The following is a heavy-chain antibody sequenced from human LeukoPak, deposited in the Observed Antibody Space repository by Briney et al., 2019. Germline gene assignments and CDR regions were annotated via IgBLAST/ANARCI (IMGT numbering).Heavy chain of an antibody. Sequence: SETLSLTCAVSGGSLSCYYWSWIRQSPGKGLEWIGEIHHDGRTKYRPSLQNRISIFLDTSKNEVSLRLTHVTAADTAMYFCARDAVPHDDSDTVNAYDVWGQGTMVIVSS. CDR3: ARDAVPHDDSDTVNAYDV. V-gene: IGHV4-34*01. CDR1: GGSLSCYY. D-gene: IGHD4-17*01. J-gene: IGHJ3*01. CDR2: IHHDGRT.